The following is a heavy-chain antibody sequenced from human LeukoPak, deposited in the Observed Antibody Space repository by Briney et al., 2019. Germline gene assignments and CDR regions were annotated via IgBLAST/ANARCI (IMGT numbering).Heavy chain of an antibody. CDR1: GFTFNSYS. J-gene: IGHJ4*02. Sequence: GGSLRLSCAASGFTFNSYSMNWVRQTPGKGLEWVSSISSSSSYIYYADSVKGRFTISRDNAKNSLYLQMNSLRAEDTAVYYCARVGGQLGTPIDYWGQGTLVTVSS. CDR3: ARVGGQLGTPIDY. CDR2: ISSSSSYI. V-gene: IGHV3-21*01. D-gene: IGHD6-6*01.